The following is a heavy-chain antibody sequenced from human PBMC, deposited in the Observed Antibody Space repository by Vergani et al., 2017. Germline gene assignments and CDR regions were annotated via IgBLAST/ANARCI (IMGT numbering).Heavy chain of an antibody. Sequence: QVQLVQSGAEVKKPGSSVTVSCKASGGTFSSYAISWVRQAPGQGLEWMGGIIPIFGTANYAQKFQGRVTITADESTSTAYMELSSLRSEDTAVYYCARGGGGIAVAGGYNWFDPWGQGTLVTVSS. D-gene: IGHD6-19*01. CDR3: ARGGGGIAVAGGYNWFDP. J-gene: IGHJ5*02. CDR1: GGTFSSYA. V-gene: IGHV1-69*01. CDR2: IIPIFGTA.